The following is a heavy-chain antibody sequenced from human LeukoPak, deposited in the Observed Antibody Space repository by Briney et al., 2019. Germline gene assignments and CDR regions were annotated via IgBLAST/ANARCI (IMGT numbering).Heavy chain of an antibody. D-gene: IGHD4-17*01. CDR2: ISWNRNTI. CDR3: AKDADDSGDYVGIDY. V-gene: IGHV3-9*01. J-gene: IGHJ4*02. Sequence: GGSLRLSCAASGFSFNDYAMHWVRQAPGKGLEWVSGISWNRNTIGYADSVRGRFTIFRDDGKNSLYLQMNSLRAEDTALYYCAKDADDSGDYVGIDYWGQGTLVTVSS. CDR1: GFSFNDYA.